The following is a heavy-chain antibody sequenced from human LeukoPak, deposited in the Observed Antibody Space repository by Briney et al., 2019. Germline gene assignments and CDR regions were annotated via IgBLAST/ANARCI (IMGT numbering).Heavy chain of an antibody. V-gene: IGHV3-48*02. CDR1: GFTFSSYS. J-gene: IGHJ4*02. Sequence: GGSLRLSCAASGFTFSSYSMNWVRQAPGKGLEWVSYISSSSSTIYYADSVKGRFTISRDNAKNSLYLQMNSLRDEDTAVYYCARVGYCSSTSCYKTFDYWGQGTPVTVSS. CDR3: ARVGYCSSTSCYKTFDY. CDR2: ISSSSSTI. D-gene: IGHD2-2*02.